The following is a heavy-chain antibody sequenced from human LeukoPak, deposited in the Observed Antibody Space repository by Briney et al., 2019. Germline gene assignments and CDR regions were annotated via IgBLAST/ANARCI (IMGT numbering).Heavy chain of an antibody. J-gene: IGHJ6*02. CDR3: ARGDCSGGSCLYYYGMDV. CDR2: IYYSGST. V-gene: IGHV4-59*01. D-gene: IGHD2-15*01. CDR1: GGSISSYY. Sequence: SETLSLTCTVSGGSISSYYWSWIRQPPGKGLEWIGYIYYSGSTNYNPSLKSRVTISVDTSKNQFSLKLSSVTAADTAVYYCARGDCSGGSCLYYYGMDVWGQGTTVTVSS.